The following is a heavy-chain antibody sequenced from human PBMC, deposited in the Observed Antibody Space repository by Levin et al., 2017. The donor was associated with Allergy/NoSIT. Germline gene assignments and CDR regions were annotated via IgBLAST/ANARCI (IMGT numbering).Heavy chain of an antibody. V-gene: IGHV3-49*04. CDR1: GFTFGDYA. CDR2: IRSKAYGGTT. D-gene: IGHD2-21*01. J-gene: IGHJ4*02. Sequence: PGGSLRLSCTASGFTFGDYAMSWVRQAPGKGLEWVGFIRSKAYGGTTEYAASVKGRFTISRDDSKSIAYLQMNSLKTEDTAVYYCTRHHVVGIPTVDYWGQGTLVTVSS. CDR3: TRHHVVGIPTVDY.